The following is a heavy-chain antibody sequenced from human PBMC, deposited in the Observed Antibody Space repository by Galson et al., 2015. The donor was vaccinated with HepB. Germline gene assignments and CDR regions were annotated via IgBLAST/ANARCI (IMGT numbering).Heavy chain of an antibody. CDR3: ARGDSTESPNWFDP. J-gene: IGHJ5*02. D-gene: IGHD3-16*01. CDR2: FVPVLDSA. Sequence: SVKVSCKASGDTFSTYTVNWVRQAPGQGLEWMGKFVPVLDSARYSHKFQGRVTITADRSTGTSYMELTNLRSEDSAVYYCARGDSTESPNWFDPWGQGTLVTVSS. CDR1: GDTFSTYT. V-gene: IGHV1-69*08.